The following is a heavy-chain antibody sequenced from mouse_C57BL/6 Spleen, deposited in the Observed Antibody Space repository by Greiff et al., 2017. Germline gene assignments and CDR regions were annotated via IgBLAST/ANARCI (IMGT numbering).Heavy chain of an antibody. J-gene: IGHJ2*01. CDR2: IYPRSGNT. V-gene: IGHV1-81*01. CDR3: ARRGFSTVVAGFDY. D-gene: IGHD1-1*01. CDR1: GYTFTSYG. Sequence: VKLVESGAELARPGASVKLSCKASGYTFTSYGISWVKQRTGQGLEWIGEIYPRSGNTYYNEKFKGKATLTADKSSSTAYMELRSLTSEDSAVYFCARRGFSTVVAGFDYWGQGTTLTVSS.